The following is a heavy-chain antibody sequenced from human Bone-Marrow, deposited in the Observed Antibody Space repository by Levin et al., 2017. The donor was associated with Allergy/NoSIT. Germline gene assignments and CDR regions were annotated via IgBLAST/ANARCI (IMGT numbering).Heavy chain of an antibody. CDR3: ARGGHCGGGTCYSDYFDY. Sequence: PGGSLRLSCAVSGFTFSDHYMDWVRQAPGKGLEWLGRSRNRANGYTTEYAASVNGRFTVSRDDSKNSLYLQMNSLQTEDTAVYFCARGGHCGGGTCYSDYFDYWGHGTLVTVSS. CDR1: GFTFSDHY. J-gene: IGHJ4*01. D-gene: IGHD2-15*01. CDR2: SRNRANGYTT. V-gene: IGHV3-72*01.